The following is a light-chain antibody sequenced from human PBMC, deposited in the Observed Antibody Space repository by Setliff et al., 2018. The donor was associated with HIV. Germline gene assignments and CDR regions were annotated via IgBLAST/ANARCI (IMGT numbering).Light chain of an antibody. CDR3: CSYAGDNIVL. Sequence: QSALAQPASVSGSPGQSITISCTGTSSDVGSYNLVSWYQQHPGKAPKLMIYEVSKRPSGVSNRFSGSKSGNTASLTISGLQAEDEADYYCCSYAGDNIVLFGGGTKVTVL. CDR1: SSDVGSYNL. V-gene: IGLV2-23*02. J-gene: IGLJ2*01. CDR2: EVS.